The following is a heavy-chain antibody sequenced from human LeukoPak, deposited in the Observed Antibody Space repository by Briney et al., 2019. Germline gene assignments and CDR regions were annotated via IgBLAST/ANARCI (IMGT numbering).Heavy chain of an antibody. CDR3: ARGTDFWSGYLGFFDY. D-gene: IGHD3-3*01. V-gene: IGHV4-4*07. Sequence: SETLSLTCTVSGGSISSYYWSWIRQPAGKGLEWIGRIYTSGSTNYNASLKSRVTMSVDTSKNQFSLKLRSVTAADTAVYYCARGTDFWSGYLGFFDYWGQGTLVAVSS. CDR2: IYTSGST. J-gene: IGHJ4*02. CDR1: GGSISSYY.